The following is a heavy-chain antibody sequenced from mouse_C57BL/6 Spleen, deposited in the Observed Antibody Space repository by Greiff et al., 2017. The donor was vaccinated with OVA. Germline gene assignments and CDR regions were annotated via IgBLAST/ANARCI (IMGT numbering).Heavy chain of an antibody. CDR3: ARQHGSSPAWFAY. D-gene: IGHD1-1*01. CDR1: GFTFSSYG. Sequence: EVHLVESGGDLVKPGGSLKLSCAASGFTFSSYGMSWVRQTPDKRLEWVATISSGGSYTYYPDSVKGRFTISRDNAKNTLYLQMSSLKSEDTAMYYCARQHGSSPAWFAYWGQGTLVTVSA. V-gene: IGHV5-6*01. J-gene: IGHJ3*01. CDR2: ISSGGSYT.